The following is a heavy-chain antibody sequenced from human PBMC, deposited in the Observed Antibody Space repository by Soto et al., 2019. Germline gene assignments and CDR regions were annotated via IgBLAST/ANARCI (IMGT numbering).Heavy chain of an antibody. CDR3: ARDPPPRYGDYGAFDI. D-gene: IGHD4-17*01. Sequence: PGGSLRLSCAASGFTFSSYGMHWVRQAPGKGLEWVAVIWYDGSNKYYADSVKGRFTISRDNSKNTLYLQMNSLRAEDTAVYYCARDPPPRYGDYGAFDIWGQGTMVTVSS. J-gene: IGHJ3*02. V-gene: IGHV3-33*01. CDR2: IWYDGSNK. CDR1: GFTFSSYG.